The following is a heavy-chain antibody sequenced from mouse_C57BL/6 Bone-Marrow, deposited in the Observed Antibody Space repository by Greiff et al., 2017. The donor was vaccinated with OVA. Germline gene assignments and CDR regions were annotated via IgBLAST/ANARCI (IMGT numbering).Heavy chain of an antibody. D-gene: IGHD2-2*01. CDR3: TRRTMVTSWFAY. CDR1: GYTFTSYW. Sequence: EVQLQQSGTVLARPGASVKMSCKTSGYTFTSYWMHWVKQRPGQGLEWIGAIYPGNSDTRYNQKFKGKAKLTSVTSASTAYMELSNLTNADSAVYYYTRRTMVTSWFAYWGQGTLVTVSA. V-gene: IGHV1-5*01. CDR2: IYPGNSDT. J-gene: IGHJ3*01.